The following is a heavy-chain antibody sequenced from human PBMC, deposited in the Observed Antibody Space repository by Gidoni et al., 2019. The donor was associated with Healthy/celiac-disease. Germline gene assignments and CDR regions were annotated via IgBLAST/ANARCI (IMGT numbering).Heavy chain of an antibody. D-gene: IGHD6-13*01. CDR3: AKDISDAAAGQSKAFDY. Sequence: EVQLVESGGGLVQRGRSLRLSCAAAGCTFDDYAMHWVRQAPGKGLGWVSGISWNSGSIGYADSVKGRFTISRDNAKNSLYLQMNSLRAEDTALYYCAKDISDAAAGQSKAFDYWGQGTLVTVSS. V-gene: IGHV3-9*01. CDR1: GCTFDDYA. J-gene: IGHJ4*02. CDR2: ISWNSGSI.